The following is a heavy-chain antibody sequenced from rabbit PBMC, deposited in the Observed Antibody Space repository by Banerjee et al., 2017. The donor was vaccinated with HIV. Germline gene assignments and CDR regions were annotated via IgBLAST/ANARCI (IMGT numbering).Heavy chain of an antibody. CDR1: GFTISRYH. Sequence: QEQLKESGGGLVTPGGTLTLTCTASGFTISRYHICWVRQAPGKGLEWIACIRTSSGSTWYATWATGRFTISKTSSTTVTLQMTSLTAADTATYFCARDDASGAWYFTLWGQGTLVTVS. CDR2: IRTSSGST. V-gene: IGHV1S45*01. CDR3: ARDDASGAWYFTL. D-gene: IGHD6-1*01. J-gene: IGHJ4*01.